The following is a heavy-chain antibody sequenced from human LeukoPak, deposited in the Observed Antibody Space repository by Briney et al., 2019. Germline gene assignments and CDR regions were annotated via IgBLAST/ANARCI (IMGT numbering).Heavy chain of an antibody. Sequence: GGSLRLSCAASGFTFSSYWMSWVRQAPGKGLEWVANIKQDGSEKYYVDSVKGRFTISRDNAKNSLYLQMNSLRAEDTAVYYCARVTGYYYGSGSFQPFDYWGQGILVTVSS. CDR3: ARVTGYYYGSGSFQPFDY. CDR2: IKQDGSEK. CDR1: GFTFSSYW. D-gene: IGHD3-10*01. V-gene: IGHV3-7*01. J-gene: IGHJ4*02.